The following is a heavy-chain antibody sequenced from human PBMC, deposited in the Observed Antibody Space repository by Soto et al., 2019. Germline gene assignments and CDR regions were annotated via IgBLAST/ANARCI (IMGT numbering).Heavy chain of an antibody. J-gene: IGHJ6*02. Sequence: GXSXKISFKVTGYTXSSYGRSLVRQAPVQGLEWMGWISPYNCDTNYAQKRQVRFTITTDIPTSTAYIDMRRPRSDDTDVYSCARDEWGPGWDPLRPSTPTMDVWGQGTTVPVSS. D-gene: IGHD1-26*01. CDR1: GYTXSSYG. CDR3: ARDEWGPGWDPLRPSTPTMDV. V-gene: IGHV1-18*01. CDR2: ISPYNCDT.